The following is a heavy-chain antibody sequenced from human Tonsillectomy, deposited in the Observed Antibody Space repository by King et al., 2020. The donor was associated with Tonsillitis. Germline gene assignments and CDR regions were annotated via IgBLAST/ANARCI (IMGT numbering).Heavy chain of an antibody. CDR1: GFTFSSYG. V-gene: IGHV3-30*18. D-gene: IGHD3-22*01. J-gene: IGHJ2*01. CDR3: AKVYDSSGYYSEYFDL. Sequence: VQLVESGGGVVQPGRSLRLSCAASGFTFSSYGMHWVRQAPGKGLEWVAVISYDGSNKYYADSVKGRFTISRDNSKNTLYLQMHSLRAEDTAVYYCAKVYDSSGYYSEYFDLWGRGTLVSVSS. CDR2: ISYDGSNK.